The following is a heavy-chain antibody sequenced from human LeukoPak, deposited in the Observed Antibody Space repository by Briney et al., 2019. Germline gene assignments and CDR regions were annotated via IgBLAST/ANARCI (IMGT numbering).Heavy chain of an antibody. D-gene: IGHD3-16*02. V-gene: IGHV1-2*06. Sequence: ASVKVSCKASGYTFTSYYMHWVRQAPGQGLEWMGRINPNSGGTNYAQKFQGRVTMTRDTSISTAYMELSRLRSDDTAVYYCARAGTLYRAPGDYWGQGTLVTVSS. CDR1: GYTFTSYY. CDR3: ARAGTLYRAPGDY. CDR2: INPNSGGT. J-gene: IGHJ4*02.